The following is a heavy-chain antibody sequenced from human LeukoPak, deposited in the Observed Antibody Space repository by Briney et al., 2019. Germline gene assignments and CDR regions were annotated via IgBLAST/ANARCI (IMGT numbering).Heavy chain of an antibody. Sequence: SVKVSCKASGGTFSSYAISWVRQAPGQGLEWMGGITPIFGTANYAQKFQGRVTITADESTSTAYMELSSLRSEDTAVYYCARVGGTYYGSGSYSYYYYGMDVWGQGTTVTVSS. CDR1: GGTFSSYA. CDR3: ARVGGTYYGSGSYSYYYYGMDV. V-gene: IGHV1-69*13. J-gene: IGHJ6*02. D-gene: IGHD3-10*01. CDR2: ITPIFGTA.